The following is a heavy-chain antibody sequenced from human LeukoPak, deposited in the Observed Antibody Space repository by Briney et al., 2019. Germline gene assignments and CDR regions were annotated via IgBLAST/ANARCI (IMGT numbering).Heavy chain of an antibody. V-gene: IGHV3-11*06. Sequence: GGSLRLSCVASGFTFRDYYMSWIRRAPGKGLEWVSYISSSSSYIDYADSVKGRFTISRDNAKNSLYLQMNSLRDEDTAVYYCAKTGGSSSWYTDSWGQGTLVTVSS. J-gene: IGHJ4*02. D-gene: IGHD6-13*01. CDR2: ISSSSSYI. CDR3: AKTGGSSSWYTDS. CDR1: GFTFRDYY.